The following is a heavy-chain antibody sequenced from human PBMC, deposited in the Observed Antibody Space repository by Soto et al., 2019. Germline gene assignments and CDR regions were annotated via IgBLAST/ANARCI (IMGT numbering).Heavy chain of an antibody. CDR1: GGSISSGDYY. J-gene: IGHJ4*02. CDR3: ARGIVVVVAATYYDY. Sequence: QVQLQESGPGLVKPSQTLSLTCTVSGGSISSGDYYWSWIRQPPGKGLEWIGYIYYSGSTYYNPSLKSRVTISVDTSKNQCSLKLSSVTAADTAVYYCARGIVVVVAATYYDYWGQGTLVTVSS. CDR2: IYYSGST. V-gene: IGHV4-30-4*01. D-gene: IGHD2-15*01.